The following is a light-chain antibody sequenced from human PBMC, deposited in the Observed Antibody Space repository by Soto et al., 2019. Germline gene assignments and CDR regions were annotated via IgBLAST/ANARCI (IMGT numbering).Light chain of an antibody. CDR1: QSISSW. CDR3: QQYNSYLIT. Sequence: DIPMTQSPSTLSASVGDRVTITCRASQSISSWLAWYQQKPGKAPKLLIYDASSLGSGVPSRFSGSGSGTEFTLTISSLQPDDFATYYCQQYNSYLITFGQGTRLEIK. CDR2: DAS. V-gene: IGKV1-5*01. J-gene: IGKJ5*01.